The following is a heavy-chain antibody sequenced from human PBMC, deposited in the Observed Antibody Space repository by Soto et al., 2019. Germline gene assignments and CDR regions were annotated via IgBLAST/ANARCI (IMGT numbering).Heavy chain of an antibody. Sequence: PGGSLRLSCAASGFTFSSYGMHWVRQAPGKGLEWVAVIWYDGSNKYYADSVKGRFTISRDNSKNTLYLQMNSLRAEDTAVHYCARTDYSNPLFDYWGQGTLVTVSS. CDR2: IWYDGSNK. D-gene: IGHD4-4*01. CDR1: GFTFSSYG. V-gene: IGHV3-33*01. J-gene: IGHJ4*02. CDR3: ARTDYSNPLFDY.